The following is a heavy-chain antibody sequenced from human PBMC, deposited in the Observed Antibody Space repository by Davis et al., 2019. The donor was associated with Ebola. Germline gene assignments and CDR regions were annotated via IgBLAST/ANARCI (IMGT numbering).Heavy chain of an antibody. CDR2: IIPILGIA. CDR3: ARDIVVTADGGY. V-gene: IGHV1-69*04. D-gene: IGHD2-21*02. CDR1: GGTFSSYT. Sequence: SVKVSCKASGGTFSSYTISWVRQAPGQGLEWMGRIIPILGIANYAQKFQGRVTITADKSTSTAYMELSSLRSEDTAVYYCARDIVVTADGGYWGQGTLVTVSS. J-gene: IGHJ4*02.